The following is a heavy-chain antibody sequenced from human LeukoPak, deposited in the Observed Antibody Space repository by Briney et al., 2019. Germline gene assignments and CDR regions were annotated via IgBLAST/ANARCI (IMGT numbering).Heavy chain of an antibody. V-gene: IGHV4-30-4*01. D-gene: IGHD2-8*01. Sequence: SETLSLTCTVSGGSISSGDYYWSWIRQPPGKGLEWIGYIYYSGSTYYNPSLKSRVTISVATSKNQFSLKLSSVTAADTAVYYCARGLYIMLWLPDYWGQGTLVTVSS. CDR1: GGSISSGDYY. CDR2: IYYSGST. CDR3: ARGLYIMLWLPDY. J-gene: IGHJ4*02.